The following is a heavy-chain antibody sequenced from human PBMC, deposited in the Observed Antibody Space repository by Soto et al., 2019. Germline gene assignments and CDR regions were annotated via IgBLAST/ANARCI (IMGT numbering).Heavy chain of an antibody. J-gene: IGHJ6*02. CDR2: ISNDGTNK. CDR3: AKEGRYSSTWGHFYYGMDV. V-gene: IGHV3-30*18. D-gene: IGHD6-13*01. CDR1: GFTFSNYG. Sequence: GSLRLSCGASGFTFSNYGMNWVRQAPGKGLEWVAFISNDGTNKYYADSLKGRVIISRDNSKNTLYLQMNSLRGEDTAVYYCAKEGRYSSTWGHFYYGMDVWGQGTTVTVSS.